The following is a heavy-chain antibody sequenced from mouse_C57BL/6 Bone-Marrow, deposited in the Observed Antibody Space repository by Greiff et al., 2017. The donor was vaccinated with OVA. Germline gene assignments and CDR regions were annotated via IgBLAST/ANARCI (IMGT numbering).Heavy chain of an antibody. Sequence: EVQRVESEGGLVQPGSSMKLSCTASGFTFSDYYMALVRQVPEKGLEWVANINYDGSSTYFLDPLKSRFIISRDNAKNILYLQMSSLKSEDTATYYCARDRGYYYAMDYWGQGTSVTVSS. CDR1: GFTFSDYY. V-gene: IGHV5-16*01. D-gene: IGHD3-3*01. CDR2: INYDGSST. CDR3: ARDRGYYYAMDY. J-gene: IGHJ4*01.